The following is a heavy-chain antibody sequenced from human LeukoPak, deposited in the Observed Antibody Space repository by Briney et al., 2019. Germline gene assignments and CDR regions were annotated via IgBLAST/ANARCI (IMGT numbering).Heavy chain of an antibody. CDR3: ARHVSTYYYDSSYAFDI. J-gene: IGHJ3*02. D-gene: IGHD3-22*01. CDR2: IYPGDSDT. CDR1: GYSFTSYW. Sequence: GESLKISCKGSGYSFTSYWIGWVRQMPGKGLEWMGIIYPGDSDTRYSPSFQGQVTISADKSISTAYLQWSSLKASDTAMYYCARHVSTYYYDSSYAFDIWGQGTMVTVSS. V-gene: IGHV5-51*01.